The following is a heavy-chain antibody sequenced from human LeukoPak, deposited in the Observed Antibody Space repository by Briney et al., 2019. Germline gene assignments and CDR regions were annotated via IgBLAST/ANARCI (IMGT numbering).Heavy chain of an antibody. V-gene: IGHV1-2*02. CDR2: INPNSGGT. CDR1: GYTFTGYY. D-gene: IGHD6-13*01. J-gene: IGHJ4*02. Sequence: ASVKVSCKASGYTFTGYYMHWVRQAPGQGLEWMGWINPNSGGTNYAQKFQGGVTMTRDTSISTAYMELSRLRSDDTAVYYCARVGLVSSSWYYDYWGQGTLATVSS. CDR3: ARVGLVSSSWYYDY.